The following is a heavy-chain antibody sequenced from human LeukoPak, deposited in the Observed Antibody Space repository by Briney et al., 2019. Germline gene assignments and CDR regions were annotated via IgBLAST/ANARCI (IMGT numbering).Heavy chain of an antibody. CDR3: ARVSCSGGSCYIFDY. CDR1: GGSLSSGDYY. Sequence: SETLSLTCTVSGGSLSSGDYYWTWIRQPPGKGLEWIGYIYHNGGAHYTPSLKRRVIISVDTSKNQFSLKLSSVTAADTAVYYCARVSCSGGSCYIFDYWGQGTLVTVSS. D-gene: IGHD2-15*01. CDR2: IYHNGGA. V-gene: IGHV4-30-4*01. J-gene: IGHJ4*02.